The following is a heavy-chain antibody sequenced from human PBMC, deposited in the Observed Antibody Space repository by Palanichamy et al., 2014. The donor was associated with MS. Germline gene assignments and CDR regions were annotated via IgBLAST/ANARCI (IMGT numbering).Heavy chain of an antibody. CDR1: GYTFTDYF. V-gene: IGHV1-2*04. J-gene: IGHJ4*02. Sequence: QVQLVQSGAEVRKPGASVKVSCKASGYTFTDYFIHWVRQAPGQGLEWMGWIDPNSGGTRHAQNFQGWVTMTRDTSISTACLELSGLTSDDTAEYFCVREPGVGSGRGDHWGQGTLVSVSS. CDR2: IDPNSGGT. D-gene: IGHD3-10*01. CDR3: VREPGVGSGRGDH.